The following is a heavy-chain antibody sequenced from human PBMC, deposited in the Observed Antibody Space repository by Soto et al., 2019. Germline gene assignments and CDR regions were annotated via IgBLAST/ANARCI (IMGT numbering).Heavy chain of an antibody. CDR1: GGSISSGGYS. V-gene: IGHV4-30-2*01. J-gene: IGHJ3*02. CDR2: IYHSGST. Sequence: TLSLTCAVSGGSISSGGYSWSWIRQPPGKGLEWIGYIYHSGSTYYNPSLKSRVTISVDRSKNQFSLKLSSVTAADTAVYYCAKGSYYGAFDIWGQGTMVTVSS. D-gene: IGHD1-26*01. CDR3: AKGSYYGAFDI.